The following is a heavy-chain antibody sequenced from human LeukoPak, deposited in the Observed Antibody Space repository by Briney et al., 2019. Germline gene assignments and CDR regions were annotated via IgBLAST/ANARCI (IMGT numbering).Heavy chain of an antibody. V-gene: IGHV3-7*04. CDR2: IKQDGSEK. D-gene: IGHD5-24*01. CDR1: GFTISSYW. J-gene: IGHJ4*02. Sequence: PGGSLRLSCTASGFTISSYWMNWVRQAPGKGLEWVANIKQDGSEKYYVDSVKGRFTISRDNAKKTLYLQMNSLRAEDTAVYYCARETEMANLDYWGQGTLVTVSS. CDR3: ARETEMANLDY.